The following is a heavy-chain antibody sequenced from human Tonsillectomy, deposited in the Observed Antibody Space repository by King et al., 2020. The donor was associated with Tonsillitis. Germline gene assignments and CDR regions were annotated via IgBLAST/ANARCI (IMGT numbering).Heavy chain of an antibody. D-gene: IGHD2-21*01. J-gene: IGHJ3*02. CDR3: ARRMGGDSAFDI. Sequence: QLVQSGAEVKKPGESLEISCKASGYSFTRFWIGWVRQMPGKGLEWMGSIYPGDSDTRYGPSFQGQVTISADKSTSTASLQWTSLKASDTAIYYCARRMGGDSAFDIWGQGTVVTVSS. CDR2: IYPGDSDT. CDR1: GYSFTRFW. V-gene: IGHV5-51*03.